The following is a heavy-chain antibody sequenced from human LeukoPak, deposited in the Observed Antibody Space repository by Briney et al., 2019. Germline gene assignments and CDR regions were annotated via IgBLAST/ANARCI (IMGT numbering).Heavy chain of an antibody. CDR1: GYTFTGYY. D-gene: IGHD4-17*01. CDR3: AADPIYGDYAGFDY. J-gene: IGHJ4*02. CDR2: INPNSGGT. V-gene: IGHV1-2*04. Sequence: ASVKVSCKASGYTFTGYYMHWVRQAPGQGLEWMGWINPNSGGTNYAQKFQGWVTMTRDTSISTAYMELSSLRSEDTAVYYCAADPIYGDYAGFDYWGQGTLVTVSS.